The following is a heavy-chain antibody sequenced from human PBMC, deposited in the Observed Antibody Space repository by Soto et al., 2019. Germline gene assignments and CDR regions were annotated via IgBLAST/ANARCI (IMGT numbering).Heavy chain of an antibody. D-gene: IGHD3-9*01. J-gene: IGHJ5*02. V-gene: IGHV3-23*01. CDR3: ANNDILTCFGGCDH. CDR1: GFTFSSYA. Sequence: EVQLLESGGGLVQPGGSLRLSCAASGFTFSSYAMSWVRQARGKGLEWVSAISGSGGSTYYADSVKGRFTISTDNSKNTMYLQLNSPRSEDTAVYYCANNDILTCFGGCDHWGQGTLVIVSS. CDR2: ISGSGGST.